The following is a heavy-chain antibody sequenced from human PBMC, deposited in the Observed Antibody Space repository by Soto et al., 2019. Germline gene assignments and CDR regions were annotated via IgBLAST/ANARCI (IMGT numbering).Heavy chain of an antibody. J-gene: IGHJ6*02. Sequence: QVQLVQSGAEVKKPGSSVRVSCKASGGTFSSFVVIWVRQAPGQGLEWMGETIPIFASANYAQNFQGRVAMNSDDFTNTVYMELSNLRSDDAAVYYGAAGEKSGYYGFDVWGQGTTVIVSS. CDR3: AAGEKSGYYGFDV. D-gene: IGHD3-16*01. V-gene: IGHV1-69*01. CDR1: GGTFSSFV. CDR2: TIPIFASA.